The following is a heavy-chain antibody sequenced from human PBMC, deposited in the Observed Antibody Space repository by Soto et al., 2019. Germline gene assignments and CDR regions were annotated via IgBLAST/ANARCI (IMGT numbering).Heavy chain of an antibody. D-gene: IGHD3-22*01. Sequence: QVQLVQSGAAVKKPGASVMLSCKASGYTFTSYYMHGVRQAPGQGLEWMGIINPGGGSTRYAQKFQGKLPMICVTSTSTFYMELSMLRSEGTSVYYCAKAPWGGVTMTTYSAHIDYWGQGTLVTVAS. CDR3: AKAPWGGVTMTTYSAHIDY. CDR2: INPGGGST. J-gene: IGHJ4*02. CDR1: GYTFTSYY. V-gene: IGHV1-46*01.